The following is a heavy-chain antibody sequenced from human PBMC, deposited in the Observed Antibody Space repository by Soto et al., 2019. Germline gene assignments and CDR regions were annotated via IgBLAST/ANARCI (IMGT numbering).Heavy chain of an antibody. Sequence: SETLSLTCAVSGVSISSGNWWTWVRQTPQRGLEYIGEIFHDGTANYYPSFERRVAISVDTSKNQFSLKLTSVTAADTAIYFCARLVYDTRLNYMYFGFWGQGALVTVSS. J-gene: IGHJ4*02. CDR3: ARLVYDTRLNYMYFGF. V-gene: IGHV4-4*02. D-gene: IGHD2-8*01. CDR1: GVSISSGNW. CDR2: IFHDGTA.